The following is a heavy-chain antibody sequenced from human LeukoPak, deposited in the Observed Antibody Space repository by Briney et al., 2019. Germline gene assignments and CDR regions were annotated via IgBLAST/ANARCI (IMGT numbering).Heavy chain of an antibody. CDR3: ARDLTTVTTFRHYFDY. J-gene: IGHJ4*02. CDR2: IIPIFGTA. V-gene: IGHV1-69*13. CDR1: GGTFSSYA. D-gene: IGHD4-11*01. Sequence: ASVKVSCKASGGTFSSYAISWVRQAPGQGLEWMGGIIPIFGTANYAQKFQGRVTITADESTSTAYMELNSLRSEDTAVYYCARDLTTVTTFRHYFDYWGQGTLVTVSS.